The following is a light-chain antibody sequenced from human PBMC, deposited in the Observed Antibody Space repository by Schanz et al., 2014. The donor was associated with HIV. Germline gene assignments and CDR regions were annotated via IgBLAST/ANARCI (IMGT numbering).Light chain of an antibody. CDR3: QQYNSYQYT. Sequence: DIQMTQSPSTLSASVGDRVTITCRASQSISSWLAWYQQKPGKAPKLLIYSASTLQSGVPSRFSGSGSGTDFTLTISSLQPDDFASYYCQQYNSYQYTFGQGTKLEIK. CDR1: QSISSW. CDR2: SAS. J-gene: IGKJ2*01. V-gene: IGKV1-5*01.